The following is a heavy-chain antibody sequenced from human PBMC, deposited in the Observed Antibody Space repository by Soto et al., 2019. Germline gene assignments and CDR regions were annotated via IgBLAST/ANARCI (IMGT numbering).Heavy chain of an antibody. CDR1: GYSILLGYY. CDR3: AREVTGMVVTAIYYFDY. V-gene: IGHV4-38-2*02. CDR2: IYHSGST. D-gene: IGHD2-21*02. J-gene: IGHJ4*02. Sequence: SETLSLTCTVSGYSILLGYYWGWIRQPPGKGLEWIGSIYHSGSTYYNPSLKSRFTISVDTSKNQFSLKLSSVTAADTAVYYCAREVTGMVVTAIYYFDYWGQGTLVTVSS.